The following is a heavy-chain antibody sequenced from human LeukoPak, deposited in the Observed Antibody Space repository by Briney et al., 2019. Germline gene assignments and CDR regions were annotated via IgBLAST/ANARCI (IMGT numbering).Heavy chain of an antibody. CDR2: IYSGGST. V-gene: IGHV3-53*01. J-gene: IGHJ4*02. CDR1: GFTVSSNY. Sequence: TGGSLRLSCAASGFTVSSNYMSWARQAPGKGLEWVSVIYSGGSTYYADSVKGRFTISRDNSKNTLYLQMNSLRAEDTAVYYCARAAGNDYPVYWGQGTLVTVSS. CDR3: ARAAGNDYPVY. D-gene: IGHD4-11*01.